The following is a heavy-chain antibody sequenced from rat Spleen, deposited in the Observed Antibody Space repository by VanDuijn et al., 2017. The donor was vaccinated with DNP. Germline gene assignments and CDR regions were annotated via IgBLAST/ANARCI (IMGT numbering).Heavy chain of an antibody. CDR1: GFSLISYH. V-gene: IGHV2-27*01. CDR3: ARDSGIQAY. D-gene: IGHD1-11*01. Sequence: QVQLKESGPGLVQPSQTLSLTCTVSGFSLISYHVHRVRQPPGKGLEWMGRIQSGGSTDYNSALKSRLSISRDTSKSQVFLKMNSVQTEDTAMYFCARDSGIQAYWGQGTLVTVSS. J-gene: IGHJ3*01. CDR2: IQSGGST.